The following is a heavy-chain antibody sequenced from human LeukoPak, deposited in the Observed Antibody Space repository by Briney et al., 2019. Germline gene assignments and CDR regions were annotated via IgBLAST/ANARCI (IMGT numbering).Heavy chain of an antibody. Sequence: GGSLRLSCAASGFTFSSYAMSWVRQAPGKGLEWVSAISGSGGSTYYADSVKGRFTISRDNSKNTLYLQMNSLRAEDTAVYYCAKDRVKATVTSPGFDYWGQGTLVTVSS. V-gene: IGHV3-23*01. CDR2: ISGSGGST. CDR1: GFTFSSYA. J-gene: IGHJ4*02. D-gene: IGHD4-11*01. CDR3: AKDRVKATVTSPGFDY.